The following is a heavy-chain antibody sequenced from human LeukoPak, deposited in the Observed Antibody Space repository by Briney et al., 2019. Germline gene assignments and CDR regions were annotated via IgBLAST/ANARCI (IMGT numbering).Heavy chain of an antibody. D-gene: IGHD2/OR15-2a*01. CDR1: GFAFSNYA. Sequence: GGSLRLSCAASGFAFSNYAMSWVRQAPGKGLEWVSAITDSGGRTYYADSVKGRFAISRDNSKNTLYLQMNGLRAEDTAVYYCAKDVIRVGASHFDYWGQGTLVTVSS. CDR3: AKDVIRVGASHFDY. J-gene: IGHJ4*02. V-gene: IGHV3-23*01. CDR2: ITDSGGRT.